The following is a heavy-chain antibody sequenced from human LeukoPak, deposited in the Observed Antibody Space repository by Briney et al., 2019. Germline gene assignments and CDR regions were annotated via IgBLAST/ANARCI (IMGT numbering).Heavy chain of an antibody. CDR3: ARGYYDYVWGSYRPPDAFDI. Sequence: NPSQTLSLTSTVSGGSISSGGYYWSWIRQHPGKGLEWIGYIYYSGSTYYNPSLKSRVTISVDTSKNQFSLKLSSVTAADTAVYYCARGYYDYVWGSYRPPDAFDIWGQGTMVTVSS. V-gene: IGHV4-31*03. D-gene: IGHD3-16*02. J-gene: IGHJ3*02. CDR2: IYYSGST. CDR1: GGSISSGGYY.